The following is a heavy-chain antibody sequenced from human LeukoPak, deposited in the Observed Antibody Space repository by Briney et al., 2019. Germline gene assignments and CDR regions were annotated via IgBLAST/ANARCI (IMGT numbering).Heavy chain of an antibody. J-gene: IGHJ4*02. CDR1: GGTFSSYA. V-gene: IGHV1-69*13. CDR3: RGSGSSPYYFDY. CDR2: IIPIFGTA. Sequence: SVKVSCKASGGTFSSYAISWVRQAPGQGLEWMGGIIPIFGTANYAQKFQGRVTITADESTSTAYMELSSLRSEDTAVYYCRGSGSSPYYFDYWGQGTLVTVSS. D-gene: IGHD1-26*01.